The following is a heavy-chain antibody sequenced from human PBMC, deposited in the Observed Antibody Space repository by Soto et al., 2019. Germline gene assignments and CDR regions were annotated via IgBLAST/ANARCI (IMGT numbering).Heavy chain of an antibody. CDR3: ATESRSMVRGVIHDY. V-gene: IGHV1-69*02. CDR1: GGTFSSYT. J-gene: IGHJ4*02. Sequence: QVQLVQSGAEVKKPGSSVKVSCKASGGTFSSYTISWVRQAPGQGLEWMGRIIPILGIANYAQKFQGRVTITADKSTSTAAMELSSLRSEDTAVYYCATESRSMVRGVIHDYWGQGTLVTVSS. D-gene: IGHD3-10*01. CDR2: IIPILGIA.